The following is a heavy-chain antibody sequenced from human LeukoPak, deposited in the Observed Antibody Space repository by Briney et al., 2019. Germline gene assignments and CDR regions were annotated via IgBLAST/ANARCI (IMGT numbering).Heavy chain of an antibody. CDR2: TFYRSKWYN. Sequence: SQTLSLTCVISGDSVSSNSVAWNWIRQSPSRGLEWLGRTFYRSKWYNDYAVSVKSRIIINPDTSKNQFSLQMNSVTPEDTAVYYCARVSGWNPFDYWGQGTLLTVSS. CDR1: GDSVSSNSVA. CDR3: ARVSGWNPFDY. V-gene: IGHV6-1*01. D-gene: IGHD1-1*01. J-gene: IGHJ4*02.